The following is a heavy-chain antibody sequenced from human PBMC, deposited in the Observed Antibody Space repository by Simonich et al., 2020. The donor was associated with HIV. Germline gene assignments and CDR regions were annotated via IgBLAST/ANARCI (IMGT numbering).Heavy chain of an antibody. CDR2: VNLGGRT. J-gene: IGHJ1*01. D-gene: IGHD3-22*01. CDR1: GGSFSGYY. CDR3: ARVRDSSGYYPEAEYFQH. Sequence: QVQLQQWGAGLLEPSETLSLTCAVYGGSFSGYYWSWIRQPPGTGLEWIGEVNLGGRTYYNPSLKSRVTISIDTSKNQFSLKLSSVTAADTAVYYCARVRDSSGYYPEAEYFQHWGQGTLVTVSS. V-gene: IGHV4-34*01.